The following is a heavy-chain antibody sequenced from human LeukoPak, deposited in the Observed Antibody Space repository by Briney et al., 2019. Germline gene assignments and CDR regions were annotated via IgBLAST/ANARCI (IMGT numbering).Heavy chain of an antibody. Sequence: GGSLRLSCAASGFTFSSYGMHWVRQAPGKGLEWVAVIWYDGSNKYYADSVKGRFTISRDNSKNTLYLQMNSLGAEDTAVYYCAKGSSGSYRLYYYYGMDVWGQGTTVTVSS. CDR1: GFTFSSYG. D-gene: IGHD1-26*01. CDR3: AKGSSGSYRLYYYYGMDV. J-gene: IGHJ6*02. CDR2: IWYDGSNK. V-gene: IGHV3-30*02.